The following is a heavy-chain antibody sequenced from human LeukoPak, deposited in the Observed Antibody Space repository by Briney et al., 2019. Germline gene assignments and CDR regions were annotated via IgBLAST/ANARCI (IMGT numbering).Heavy chain of an antibody. CDR2: IKQDGSGK. V-gene: IGHV3-7*01. Sequence: PGGSLRLPCAASGFTFSSYWMSWVRQAPGKGLEWVATIKQDGSGKYYVDSVKGRFTISRDNAKNSLYLQMNSLRAEDTALYYCAKDRVITIFGVLTYWGQGTLVTVSS. CDR3: AKDRVITIFGVLTY. CDR1: GFTFSSYW. J-gene: IGHJ4*02. D-gene: IGHD3-3*01.